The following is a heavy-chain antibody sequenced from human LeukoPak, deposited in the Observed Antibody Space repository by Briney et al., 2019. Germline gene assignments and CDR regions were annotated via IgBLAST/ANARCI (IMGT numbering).Heavy chain of an antibody. D-gene: IGHD5-24*01. V-gene: IGHV5-10-1*01. CDR1: GYSFTSYW. J-gene: IGHJ3*02. CDR2: IDPSDSYT. CDR3: ARHGEDSYNSADAFDI. Sequence: GESLRIPCKGSGYSFTSYWISWVRQVPGKGLEWMGRIDPSDSYTNYSPSFQGHVTISADKSISTAYLQWSSLKASDTAMYYCARHGEDSYNSADAFDIWGQGTMVTASS.